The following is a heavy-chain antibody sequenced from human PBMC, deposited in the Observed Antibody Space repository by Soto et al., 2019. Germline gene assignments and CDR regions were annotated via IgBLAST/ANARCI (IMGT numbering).Heavy chain of an antibody. J-gene: IGHJ6*02. Sequence: SVKVSCKASGYVFTSYDINWVRQATGQGLEWMGGIIPIFGTANYAQKFQGRVTITADESTSTAYMELSSLRSEDTAVYYCAIRGYSGHDYSSAYYYYGMDVWGQGTTVT. CDR1: GYVFTSYD. CDR2: IIPIFGTA. CDR3: AIRGYSGHDYSSAYYYYGMDV. V-gene: IGHV1-69*13. D-gene: IGHD5-12*01.